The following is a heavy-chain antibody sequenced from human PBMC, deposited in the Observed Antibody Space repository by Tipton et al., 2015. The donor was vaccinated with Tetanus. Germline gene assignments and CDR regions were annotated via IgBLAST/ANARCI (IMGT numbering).Heavy chain of an antibody. CDR1: GFTFGSYW. V-gene: IGHV3-7*01. CDR2: IKQDGSEK. D-gene: IGHD2-15*01. J-gene: IGHJ4*02. CDR3: ARDFGYCNGGSCYRPFDY. Sequence: SGFTFGSYWMSWVRQAPGKGLEWVANIKQDGSEKNYVDSVKGRFTISRDNAQNSLFLQMNSLRAEDTAVYYCARDFGYCNGGSCYRPFDYWGQGTLVTVSS.